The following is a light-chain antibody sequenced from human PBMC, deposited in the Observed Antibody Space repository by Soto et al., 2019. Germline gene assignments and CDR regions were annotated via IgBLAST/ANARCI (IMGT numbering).Light chain of an antibody. CDR2: DAS. CDR1: QGISSA. V-gene: IGKV1-13*02. J-gene: IGKJ2*01. CDR3: QQFNSYPLFT. Sequence: AIPLTQSPSSLSASVGDRVTITCRASQGISSALAWYQQKPGKAPKLLIYDASSLESGVPSRFSGSGSGTDFTLTISSLQSEDFASYYCQQFNSYPLFTFGEGTKLEIK.